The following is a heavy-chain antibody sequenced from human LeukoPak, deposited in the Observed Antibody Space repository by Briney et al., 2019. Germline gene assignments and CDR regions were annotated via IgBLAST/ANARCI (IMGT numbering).Heavy chain of an antibody. J-gene: IGHJ5*02. CDR1: GFTFSSYE. CDR3: ARGKTYYDFWSGYPDRFDP. Sequence: GGSLRLSCAASGFTFSSYEMNWVRQAPGKGLEWVSYISSSGSTIYYADSVKGRFTISRDNAKNSLYLQMNSLRAEDTAVYYCARGKTYYDFWSGYPDRFDPWGQGTLVTVSS. V-gene: IGHV3-48*03. CDR2: ISSSGSTI. D-gene: IGHD3-3*01.